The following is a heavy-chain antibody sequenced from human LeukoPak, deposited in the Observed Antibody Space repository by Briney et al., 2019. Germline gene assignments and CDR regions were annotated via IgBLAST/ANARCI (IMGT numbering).Heavy chain of an antibody. Sequence: GGSPRLSCAASGFTFSNAWMSWVRQAPGKGLEWVANIKHDESDKHYADSLEGRFTISRDNAKNSLYLQMNSLRAEDTGVYYCASHDAWRFEYWGQGTQVTVSS. CDR3: ASHDAWRFEY. V-gene: IGHV3-7*01. D-gene: IGHD1-1*01. CDR2: IKHDESDK. CDR1: GFTFSNAW. J-gene: IGHJ4*02.